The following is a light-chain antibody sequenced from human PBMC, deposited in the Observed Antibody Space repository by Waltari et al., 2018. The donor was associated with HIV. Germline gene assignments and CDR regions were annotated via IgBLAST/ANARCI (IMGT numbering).Light chain of an antibody. J-gene: IGKJ4*01. CDR2: DAS. CDR3: QQGSSWPLT. CDR1: HSVSSY. V-gene: IGKV3-11*01. Sequence: EIVWTQSPANLSLSPGERANLSCRASHSVSSYLAWYQKKVGQAPRLLVYDASSRASGIPARFSGSGSGTDFTLTISSLEPEDFAVYYCQQGSSWPLTFGGGTKVEIK.